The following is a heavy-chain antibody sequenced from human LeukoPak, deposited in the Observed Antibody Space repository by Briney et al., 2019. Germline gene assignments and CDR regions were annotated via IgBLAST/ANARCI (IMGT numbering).Heavy chain of an antibody. CDR1: GFTFSSSA. J-gene: IGHJ4*02. CDR3: AKGNPLFYFDY. V-gene: IGHV3-23*01. CDR2: ISGSGGST. D-gene: IGHD2-21*01. Sequence: PGGSLRLSCAASGFTFSSSAMRWVRQTPGKGLEWVSSISGSGGSTYYADPVKGRFTISRDNSKNTVYLQMNSLRAEDTAVYYCAKGNPLFYFDYWGQGTLVTVSS.